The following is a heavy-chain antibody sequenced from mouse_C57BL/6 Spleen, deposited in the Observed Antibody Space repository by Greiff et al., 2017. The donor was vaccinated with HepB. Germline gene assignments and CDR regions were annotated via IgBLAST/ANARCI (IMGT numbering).Heavy chain of an antibody. CDR1: GYAFTNYL. V-gene: IGHV1-54*01. CDR2: INPGSGGT. D-gene: IGHD1-1*01. J-gene: IGHJ1*03. CDR3: ARDTTVVANFDV. Sequence: VQLQQSGAELVRPGTSVKVSCKASGYAFTNYLIEWVKQRPGQGLEWIGVINPGSGGTNYNEKFKGKATLTADKSSSTAYMQLSSLTSEDSAVYYCARDTTVVANFDVWGTGTTVTVSS.